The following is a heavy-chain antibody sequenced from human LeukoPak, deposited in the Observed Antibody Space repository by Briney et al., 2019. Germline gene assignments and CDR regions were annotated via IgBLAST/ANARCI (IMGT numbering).Heavy chain of an antibody. CDR3: ARVSTESEYFDY. V-gene: IGHV3-48*03. J-gene: IGHJ4*02. CDR2: ISRSGSTI. CDR1: GFNFSSYE. D-gene: IGHD2/OR15-2a*01. Sequence: GGSLRLSCAAFGFNFSSYEMNWVRQAPGKGLEWVSYISRSGSTIFSADSVKGRFTTSRDNAKNSLFLQMNSLRAEDTAVYYCARVSTESEYFDYCGQGTLVTVSS.